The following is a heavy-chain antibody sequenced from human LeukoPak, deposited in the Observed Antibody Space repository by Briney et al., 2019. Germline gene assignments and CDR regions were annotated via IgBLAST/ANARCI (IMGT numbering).Heavy chain of an antibody. CDR1: GYTFTGYY. CDR2: INPNSGGT. CDR3: ARYQDSSSAPEY. Sequence: ASVKVSCKASGYTFTGYYMHWVRQAPGQGLEWMGRINPNSGGTNYAQKFQGRVTMTRDTSISTAYMELSRLRSDDTAVYYCARYQDSSSAPEYWGQGTLVTVSS. D-gene: IGHD6-6*01. V-gene: IGHV1-2*06. J-gene: IGHJ4*02.